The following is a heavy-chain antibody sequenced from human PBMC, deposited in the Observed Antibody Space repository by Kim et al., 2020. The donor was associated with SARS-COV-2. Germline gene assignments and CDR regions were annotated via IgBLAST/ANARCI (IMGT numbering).Heavy chain of an antibody. J-gene: IGHJ4*02. CDR3: ARGGRGATTAGDY. Sequence: SETLSLTCTVSGGSISSYYWSWIRQPPGKGLEWIGYIFYSGSTNYNPSLKSRITISLDTSKNQFSLNLTSVTAADTAVYYCARGGRGATTAGDYWGQGT. D-gene: IGHD1-26*01. CDR2: IFYSGST. V-gene: IGHV4-59*13. CDR1: GGSISSYY.